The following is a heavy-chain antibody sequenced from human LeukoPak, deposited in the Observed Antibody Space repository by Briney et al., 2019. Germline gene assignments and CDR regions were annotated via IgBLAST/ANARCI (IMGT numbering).Heavy chain of an antibody. CDR3: ARVAYYYYYMDV. CDR1: GGSISSSSYY. J-gene: IGHJ6*03. CDR2: IYYSGST. V-gene: IGHV4-39*07. Sequence: SETLSLTCTVSGGSISSSSYYWGWIRQPPGKGLEWIGRIYYSGSTYYNPSLKSRVTISGDTSKNQFSLKLSSVTAADTAVYYCARVAYYYYYMDVWGKGTTVTVSS.